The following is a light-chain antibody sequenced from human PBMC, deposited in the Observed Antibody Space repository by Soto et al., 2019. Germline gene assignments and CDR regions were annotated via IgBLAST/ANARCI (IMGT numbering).Light chain of an antibody. Sequence: QSVLTQPASVSGSPGQSITISCAGTRDDIGAYDYVSWYQQHPGNAPKLLVYEVTTRPSGVSDRFSGSKSGNTASLTISGLQDEDEADYYCHSYTNSSAVVFGGGTKVTDL. J-gene: IGLJ2*01. CDR3: HSYTNSSAVV. CDR1: RDDIGAYDY. CDR2: EVT. V-gene: IGLV2-14*01.